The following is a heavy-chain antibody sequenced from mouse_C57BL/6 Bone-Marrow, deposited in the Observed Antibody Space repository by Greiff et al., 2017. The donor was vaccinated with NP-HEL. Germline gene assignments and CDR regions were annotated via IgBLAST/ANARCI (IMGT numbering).Heavy chain of an antibody. J-gene: IGHJ4*01. Sequence: VKLVESGAELVMPGASVKLSCKASGYTFTSYWMHWVKQRPGQGLEWIGEIDPSDSYTNYNQKFKGKSTLTVDKSSSTAYMQLSSLTSEDSAVYYCARDTVVAKDYAMDYWGQGTSVTVSS. CDR2: IDPSDSYT. D-gene: IGHD1-1*01. CDR3: ARDTVVAKDYAMDY. V-gene: IGHV1-69*01. CDR1: GYTFTSYW.